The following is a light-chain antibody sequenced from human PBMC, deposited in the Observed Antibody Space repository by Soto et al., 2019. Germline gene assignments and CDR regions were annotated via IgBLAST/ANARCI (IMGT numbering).Light chain of an antibody. CDR1: QSVSSSY. V-gene: IGKV3-20*01. CDR2: GAS. CDR3: QQYGSSPHT. J-gene: IGKJ2*01. Sequence: EIVLTQSPGTLSLSPGERATLSCRASQSVSSSYLAWYQQKPGQAPRLLIDGASSRATGFPDRFSGSGSGTDFTLTISRLEPEDFAVYYCQQYGSSPHTFGQGTKLEIK.